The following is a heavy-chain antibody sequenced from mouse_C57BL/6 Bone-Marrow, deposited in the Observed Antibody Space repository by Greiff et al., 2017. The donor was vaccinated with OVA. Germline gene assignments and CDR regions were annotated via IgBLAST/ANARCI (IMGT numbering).Heavy chain of an antibody. D-gene: IGHD2-4*01. CDR1: GYTFTTYP. CDR3: ARPGDYDGDWFAY. Sequence: VQLQQSGAELVKPGASVKMSCKASGYTFTTYPIEWMKQNHGKSLEWIGNFHPYNDDTKYNEKFKGQVTLTVEKSSSTVYLELSRLTSDDSAVYYCARPGDYDGDWFAYWGQGTLVTVSA. CDR2: FHPYNDDT. V-gene: IGHV1-47*01. J-gene: IGHJ3*01.